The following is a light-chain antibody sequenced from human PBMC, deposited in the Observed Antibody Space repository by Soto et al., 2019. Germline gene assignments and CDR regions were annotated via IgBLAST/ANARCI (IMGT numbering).Light chain of an antibody. CDR3: QRGHSMPFT. CDR2: AAS. V-gene: IGKV1-39*01. J-gene: IGKJ3*01. Sequence: DIQMTQSPSSLSASVGDRVTITCRASQSITNSLNWYQHKPGKTPPLVVYAASSFQSGVPSRFSGIDSETELTLNISRLQPEDFAIYFGQRGHSMPFTFGPGTKVDIK. CDR1: QSITNS.